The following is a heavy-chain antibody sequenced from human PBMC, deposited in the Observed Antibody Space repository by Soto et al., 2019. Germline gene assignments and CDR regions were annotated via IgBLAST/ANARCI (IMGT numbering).Heavy chain of an antibody. Sequence: ASVKVSCKASGGTFSSYAISWVRQAPGQGLEWMGGIIPIFGTANYAQKFQGRVTITADESTSTAYMELSSLRSEDTAVYYCARDYYGSSGYYYVRYPLDIWGQGKMVTVSS. CDR3: ARDYYGSSGYYYVRYPLDI. CDR1: GGTFSSYA. D-gene: IGHD3-22*01. V-gene: IGHV1-69*13. J-gene: IGHJ3*02. CDR2: IIPIFGTA.